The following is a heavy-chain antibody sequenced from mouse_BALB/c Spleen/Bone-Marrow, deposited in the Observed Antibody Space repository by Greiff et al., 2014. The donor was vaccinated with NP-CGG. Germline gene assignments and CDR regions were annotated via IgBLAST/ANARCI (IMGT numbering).Heavy chain of an antibody. CDR2: INYDGTN. D-gene: IGHD1-1*01. V-gene: IGHV3-6*02. CDR3: GRDRGNYYGTSYIAY. CDR1: GYSITSGHY. J-gene: IGHJ3*01. Sequence: EVQLQQSGPGLVKPSQSLSLTCSVTGYSITSGHYWNWIRQFPGNKLERMGYINYDGTNNYNPSLRNRISITRDTSKNQFFLKLNSVTTEDTATYFCGRDRGNYYGTSYIAYWGQGTLVTVSA.